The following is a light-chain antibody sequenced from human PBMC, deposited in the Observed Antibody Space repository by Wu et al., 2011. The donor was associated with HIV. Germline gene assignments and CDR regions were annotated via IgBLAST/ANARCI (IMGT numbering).Light chain of an antibody. Sequence: EIVLTQSPGTLSLSPGERATLSCRASQSVHNNYLAWYQQKSGQAPRLLIYGASTRATGIPDKFSGSGSGTDFTLTISRLEPEDFALYYCQQYGSSSYTFGQGTKLEIK. V-gene: IGKV3-20*01. CDR1: QSVHNNY. CDR3: QQYGSSSYT. J-gene: IGKJ2*01. CDR2: GAS.